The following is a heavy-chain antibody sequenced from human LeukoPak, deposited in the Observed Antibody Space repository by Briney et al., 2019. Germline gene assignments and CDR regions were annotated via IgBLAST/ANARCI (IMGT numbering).Heavy chain of an antibody. CDR2: INHSGST. D-gene: IGHD1-26*01. J-gene: IGHJ2*01. Sequence: PSETLSLTCAVYGGSFSGYYWSCIRQPPGKGLEWIGEINHSGSTNYNPSLKSRVTISVDTSKNQFSLKLSSVTAADTAVYYCASGPVRGSYYLYFDLWGRGTLVTVSS. V-gene: IGHV4-34*01. CDR1: GGSFSGYY. CDR3: ASGPVRGSYYLYFDL.